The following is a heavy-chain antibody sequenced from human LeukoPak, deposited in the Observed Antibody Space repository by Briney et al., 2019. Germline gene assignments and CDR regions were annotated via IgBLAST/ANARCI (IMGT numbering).Heavy chain of an antibody. CDR2: ISGYNGNT. CDR3: VRDIAVAGTNGDY. D-gene: IGHD6-19*01. CDR1: GYRFSSYG. V-gene: IGHV1-18*01. J-gene: IGHJ4*02. Sequence: SVKVSCKATGYRFSSYGISWVRQAPGQGLEWMGWISGYNGNTKYAQKVQGRVSMTTDTSTNTAYMELRSLRSDDTAVYYCVRDIAVAGTNGDYWGQGTLVTVSS.